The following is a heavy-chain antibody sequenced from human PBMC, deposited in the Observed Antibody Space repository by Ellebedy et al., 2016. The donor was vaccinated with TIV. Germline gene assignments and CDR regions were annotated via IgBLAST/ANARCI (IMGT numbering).Heavy chain of an antibody. CDR2: IKQDGSEK. D-gene: IGHD1-26*01. J-gene: IGHJ4*02. CDR3: ARIRKLLFDY. CDR1: GFTFSNYW. V-gene: IGHV3-7*03. Sequence: GESLKISCAASGFTFSNYWMNWVRQAPGKGLERVANIKQDGSEKHYVDSVKGRFTISRDNAKNSLYLQISSLRAEDTAVYYCARIRKLLFDYWGQGTLVTVSS.